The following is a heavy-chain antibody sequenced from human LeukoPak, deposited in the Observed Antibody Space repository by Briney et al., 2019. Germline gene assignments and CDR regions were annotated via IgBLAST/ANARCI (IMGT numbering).Heavy chain of an antibody. CDR1: GYSFTSYW. D-gene: IGHD3-22*01. Sequence: GESLKISCKGSGYSFTSYWIGWVRQMPGKGLEWMGIIYPGDSDTRYSPSFQGQVTISADKSNSTAYLQWGSLKASDTAMYYCASLQTYYYDSSGSFDYWGQGTLVTVSS. CDR2: IYPGDSDT. V-gene: IGHV5-51*01. CDR3: ASLQTYYYDSSGSFDY. J-gene: IGHJ4*02.